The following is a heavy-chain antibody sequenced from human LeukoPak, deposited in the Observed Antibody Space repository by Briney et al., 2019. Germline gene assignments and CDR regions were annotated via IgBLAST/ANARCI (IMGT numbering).Heavy chain of an antibody. CDR2: IKQDGSEK. CDR1: GFTFSNYW. J-gene: IGHJ4*02. D-gene: IGHD1-1*01. CDR3: ARDHNYAFDN. Sequence: GGSLRLSCAASGFTFSNYWMSWVRQAPGKGLEWVANIKQDGSEKYYVDSVKGRFTISGDNAKNSLYLQMNSLRVEDTAVYYCARDHNYAFDNWGQGTLVTVSS. V-gene: IGHV3-7*01.